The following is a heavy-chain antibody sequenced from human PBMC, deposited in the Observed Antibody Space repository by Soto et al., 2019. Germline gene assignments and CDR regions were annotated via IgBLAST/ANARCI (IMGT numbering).Heavy chain of an antibody. Sequence: GASVKVSCKASGGTFSSYTISWVRQAPGQGLEWMGRIIPILGIANYAQKFQGRVTITADKSTSTAYMELSSLRSEDTAVYYCAILWFGEVYYYGMDVWGQGTTVTVSS. V-gene: IGHV1-69*02. CDR1: GGTFSSYT. CDR2: IIPILGIA. J-gene: IGHJ6*02. D-gene: IGHD3-10*01. CDR3: AILWFGEVYYYGMDV.